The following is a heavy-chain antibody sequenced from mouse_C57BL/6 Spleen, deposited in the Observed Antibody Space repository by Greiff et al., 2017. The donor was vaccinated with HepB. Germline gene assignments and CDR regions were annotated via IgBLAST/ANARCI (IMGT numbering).Heavy chain of an antibody. V-gene: IGHV5-6*01. CDR3: ARHGENDYFDY. J-gene: IGHJ2*01. Sequence: EVMLVESGGDLVKPGGSLKLSCAASGFTFSSYGMSWVRQTPDKRLEWVATISSGGSYTYYPDSVKGRFTISRDNAKNTLYLQMSSLKSEDTAMYYCARHGENDYFDYWGQGTTLTVSS. CDR1: GFTFSSYG. D-gene: IGHD2-4*01. CDR2: ISSGGSYT.